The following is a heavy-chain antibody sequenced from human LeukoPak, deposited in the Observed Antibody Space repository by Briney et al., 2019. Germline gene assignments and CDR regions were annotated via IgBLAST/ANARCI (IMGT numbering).Heavy chain of an antibody. V-gene: IGHV3-20*04. CDR3: ARTVNYYDSSPMGWYFDY. CDR1: GFTFDDYG. CDR2: INWNGGST. Sequence: GGSLRLSCAASGFTFDDYGMSWVRQAPGKGLEWVSGINWNGGSTDYADPVKGRLTISRDNAKNSLYLQMNSLRAEDTAVYYCARTVNYYDSSPMGWYFDYWGQGTLVTVSS. D-gene: IGHD3-22*01. J-gene: IGHJ4*02.